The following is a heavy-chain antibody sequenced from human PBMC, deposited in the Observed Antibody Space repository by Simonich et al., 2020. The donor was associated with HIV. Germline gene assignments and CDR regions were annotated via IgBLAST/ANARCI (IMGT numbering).Heavy chain of an antibody. CDR2: ISSSSSYI. CDR3: ARLSFGEPY. CDR1: GFTFRTYV. J-gene: IGHJ3*01. Sequence: EVQLVESGGGLVKPGGSLRLSCAASGFTFRTYVVSWVRQAPGRGLDGVSSISSSSSYIYYADSLKGRFTISRDNAKDSLYLQMSSQRAEDTAVYYCARLSFGEPYWGQGTMVTVSS. D-gene: IGHD3-10*01. V-gene: IGHV3-21*01.